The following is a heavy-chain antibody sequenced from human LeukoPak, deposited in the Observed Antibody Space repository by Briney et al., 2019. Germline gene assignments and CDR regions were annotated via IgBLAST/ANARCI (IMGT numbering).Heavy chain of an antibody. V-gene: IGHV3-30*02. Sequence: PGGSLRLSCAASGFNFRGYGMHWVRQAPGKGLEWVTFIHYDGRNQYYADSVKGRFTISRDNSKNTLYLQMNSLRSEDTAVYYCARDLTMIHAFDIWGQGTMVTVSS. D-gene: IGHD3-22*01. CDR2: IHYDGRNQ. J-gene: IGHJ3*02. CDR3: ARDLTMIHAFDI. CDR1: GFNFRGYG.